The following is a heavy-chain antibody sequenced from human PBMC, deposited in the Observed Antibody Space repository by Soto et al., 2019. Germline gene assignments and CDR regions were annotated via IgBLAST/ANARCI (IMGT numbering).Heavy chain of an antibody. Sequence: QVQLQESGPGLVKPSQTLSLTCTVSGDSINSGDYYWSWIRQPPGKGLEWIGYIFSSGSTYYNPSLKSRVTISVDRSKNQFSLKLSSVTAADTAMYYCARGTGRYLLHHFDYWGQGTLGTVSS. J-gene: IGHJ4*02. V-gene: IGHV4-30-4*01. CDR3: ARGTGRYLLHHFDY. CDR1: GDSINSGDYY. CDR2: IFSSGST. D-gene: IGHD3-9*01.